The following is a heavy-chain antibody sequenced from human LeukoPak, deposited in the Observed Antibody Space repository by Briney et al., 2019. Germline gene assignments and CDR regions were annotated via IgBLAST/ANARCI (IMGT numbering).Heavy chain of an antibody. CDR1: GYTFTSYD. V-gene: IGHV1-8*03. D-gene: IGHD6-19*01. CDR2: MNPNSGNT. J-gene: IGHJ6*03. Sequence: ASVKVSCKASGYTFTSYDITWVRQATGQGLEWMGWMNPNSGNTGYAQKFQGRVTITRNTSISTAYMELSSLRSEDTAVYYCARGLSSGWHYYYMDVWGKGTTVTVSS. CDR3: ARGLSSGWHYYYMDV.